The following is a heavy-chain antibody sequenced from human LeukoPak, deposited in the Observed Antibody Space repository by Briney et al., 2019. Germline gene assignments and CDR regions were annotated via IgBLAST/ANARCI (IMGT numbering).Heavy chain of an antibody. V-gene: IGHV3-30*02. CDR2: IRYDGSNK. Sequence: GGSLRLSCAASGFTFSSYGMHWVRQAPGKGLEWVAFIRYDGSNKYYADSVKGRFTISRDNSKNTLYLQMNSLRAEDTAVYYCAKLAWNRDYWGQGTLVTVSS. CDR1: GFTFSSYG. CDR3: AKLAWNRDY. J-gene: IGHJ4*02. D-gene: IGHD1-1*01.